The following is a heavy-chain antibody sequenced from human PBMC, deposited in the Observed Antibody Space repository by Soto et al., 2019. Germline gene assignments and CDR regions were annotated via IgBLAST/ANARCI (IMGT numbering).Heavy chain of an antibody. J-gene: IGHJ5*02. CDR1: GGYFSGYY. CDR3: ARGPSSVASSLSRLFDP. CDR2: INHSGST. D-gene: IGHD6-13*01. Sequence: SETLSLTYAVYGGYFSGYYWSWIRQPPGKGLEWIGEINHSGSTNYNPSLKSRVTISVDTSKNQFSLKLSSVTAADTAVYYCARGPSSVASSLSRLFDPWGQGTLVTVSS. V-gene: IGHV4-34*01.